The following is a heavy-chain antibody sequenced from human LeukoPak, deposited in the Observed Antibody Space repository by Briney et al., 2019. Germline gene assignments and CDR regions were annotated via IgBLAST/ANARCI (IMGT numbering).Heavy chain of an antibody. CDR3: ARGAGRCGGDCYSSDS. CDR1: GDSISSNY. J-gene: IGHJ4*02. CDR2: MYNSGST. D-gene: IGHD2-21*02. Sequence: SETLSLTCSVSGDSISSNYWSWIRQPPGKGLEWIGYMYNSGSTTYNPSLKSRVTISVDTSKNQFSLMLSSVTAADTAVYFCARGAGRCGGDCYSSDSWGQGTLVTVSS. V-gene: IGHV4-59*01.